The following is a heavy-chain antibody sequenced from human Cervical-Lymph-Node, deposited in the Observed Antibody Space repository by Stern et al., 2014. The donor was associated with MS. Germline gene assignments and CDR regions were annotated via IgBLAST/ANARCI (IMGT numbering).Heavy chain of an antibody. Sequence: EMQLVESGGGLVKPGGSLRLSCAASGFTFSSYSMNWVRQAPGKGLEWVSSISSSSSYIYYADSVKGRFTISRDNAKNSLYLQMNSLRAEDTAVYYCARDRWYCSSTSCSGMDVWGQGTTVTVSS. D-gene: IGHD2-2*01. CDR1: GFTFSSYS. CDR3: ARDRWYCSSTSCSGMDV. V-gene: IGHV3-21*01. J-gene: IGHJ6*02. CDR2: ISSSSSYI.